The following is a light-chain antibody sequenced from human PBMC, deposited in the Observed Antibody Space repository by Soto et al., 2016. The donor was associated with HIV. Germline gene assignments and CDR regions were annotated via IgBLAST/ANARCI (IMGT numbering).Light chain of an antibody. J-gene: IGLJ3*02. CDR3: QAWDSGRV. Sequence: SYELTQPPLVSVSPGQTASITCSGDKLGDKYVCWYQQKPGQSPVLVIYEDKKRPSGIPERFSGSNSGNTATLTISETQTMDEADYYCQAWDSGRVFGGGTKLTVL. V-gene: IGLV3-1*01. CDR1: KLGDKY. CDR2: EDK.